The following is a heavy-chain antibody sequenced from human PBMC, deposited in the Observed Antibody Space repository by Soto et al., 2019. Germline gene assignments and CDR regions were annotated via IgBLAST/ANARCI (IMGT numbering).Heavy chain of an antibody. CDR1: GYTFTSYG. J-gene: IGHJ4*02. D-gene: IGHD6-13*01. CDR2: ISAYNGNT. Sequence: GASVKVSCKASGYTFTSYGISWVRQAPGQGLEWMGWISAYNGNTNYAQKLQGRVTMTTDTSTSTAYMELRSLRSDDTAVYYCAREPKGIAAAAPDYWGQGTLVTVSS. CDR3: AREPKGIAAAAPDY. V-gene: IGHV1-18*01.